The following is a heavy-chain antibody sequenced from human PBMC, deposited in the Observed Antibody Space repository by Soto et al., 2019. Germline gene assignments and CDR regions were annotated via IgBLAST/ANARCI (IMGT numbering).Heavy chain of an antibody. J-gene: IGHJ4*02. CDR1: GGSFSGYY. CDR3: ARCHRGLRCHLDY. D-gene: IGHD4-17*01. Sequence: SETLSLTCAVYGGSFSGYYWSWIRQPPGKGLEWIGEINHSGSTNYNPSLKSRVTISVDTSKNQFSLKLSSVTAADTAVYFCARCHRGLRCHLDYWGQGTLVTVSS. CDR2: INHSGST. V-gene: IGHV4-34*01.